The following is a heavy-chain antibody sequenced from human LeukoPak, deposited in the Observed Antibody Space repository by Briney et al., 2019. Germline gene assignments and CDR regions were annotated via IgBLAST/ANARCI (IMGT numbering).Heavy chain of an antibody. D-gene: IGHD6-13*01. J-gene: IGHJ5*02. CDR2: ISSSSSYI. V-gene: IGHV3-21*01. CDR3: ARPGTAAAGTGWFDP. Sequence: GGSLRLSCAASGFTFSSYSMNWVRQAPRKGLEWVSSISSSSSYIYYADSVKGRFTISRDNAKNSLYLQMNSLRAEDTAVYYCARPGTAAAGTGWFDPWGQGTLVTVSS. CDR1: GFTFSSYS.